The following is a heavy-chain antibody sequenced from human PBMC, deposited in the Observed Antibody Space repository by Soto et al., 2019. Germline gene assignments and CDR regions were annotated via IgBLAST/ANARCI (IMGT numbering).Heavy chain of an antibody. D-gene: IGHD6-19*01. CDR1: GFTFSSYG. CDR2: IWYDGSNK. CDR3: ARDRIAVAGGGLGY. J-gene: IGHJ4*02. V-gene: IGHV3-33*01. Sequence: PGGSLRLSCAASGFTFSSYGMHWVRQAPGKGLEWVAVIWYDGSNKYYADSVKGRFTISXXXXXXTXYXQXXSLRAXDTAVYYCARDRIAVAGGGLGYWGQGTLVTVSS.